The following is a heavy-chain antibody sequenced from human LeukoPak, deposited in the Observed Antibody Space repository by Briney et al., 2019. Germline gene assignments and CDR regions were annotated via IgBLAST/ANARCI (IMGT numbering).Heavy chain of an antibody. Sequence: SQTLSLTCAISGDSVSSNSAAWNWIRQSPSRGLEWLGRTYYRSKWYNDYAVSVKSRITINPDTSKNQFSLQLNSVTPEDTAVYYCARVSYESGSYNYYFDYWGQGTLVTVSS. D-gene: IGHD1-26*01. CDR3: ARVSYESGSYNYYFDY. CDR2: TYYRSKWYN. V-gene: IGHV6-1*01. J-gene: IGHJ4*02. CDR1: GDSVSSNSAA.